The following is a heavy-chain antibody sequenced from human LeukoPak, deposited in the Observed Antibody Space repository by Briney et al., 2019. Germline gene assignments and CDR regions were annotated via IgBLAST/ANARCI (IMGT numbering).Heavy chain of an antibody. CDR1: GFIFSSYG. CDR3: AKDIVAALPPDYFDY. V-gene: IGHV3-30*18. J-gene: IGHJ4*02. CDR2: TSYDGSNK. Sequence: GGSLRLSCEASGFIFSSYGMHWVRQAPGKGLEWLAVTSYDGSNKYYADSVKGRFTISRDNSKNTLYLQMNSLRAEDTAVYYCAKDIVAALPPDYFDYWGQGTLVTVSS. D-gene: IGHD6-6*01.